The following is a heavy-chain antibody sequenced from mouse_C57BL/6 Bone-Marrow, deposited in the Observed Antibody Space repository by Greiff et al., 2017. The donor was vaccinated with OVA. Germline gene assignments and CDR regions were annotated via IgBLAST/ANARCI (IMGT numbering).Heavy chain of an antibody. CDR3: ARHDYDGAFAY. CDR1: GFTFSSYG. V-gene: IGHV5-6*01. Sequence: EVKVVESGGDLVKPGGSLKLSCAASGFTFSSYGMSCVRQTPDKRLEWVATISSGGSYTYYPDSVKGRFTISRDNAKNTLYLQMSSLKSEDTAMYYCARHDYDGAFAYWGQGTLVTVSA. D-gene: IGHD2-4*01. J-gene: IGHJ3*01. CDR2: ISSGGSYT.